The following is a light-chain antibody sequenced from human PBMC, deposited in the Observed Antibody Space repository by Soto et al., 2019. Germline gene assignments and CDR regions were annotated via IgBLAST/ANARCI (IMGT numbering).Light chain of an antibody. J-gene: IGKJ4*01. CDR2: DAS. V-gene: IGKV3-11*01. CDR1: QSVGFQ. Sequence: EIVLTQSPATLSLSPGERATLSCRASQSVGFQLAWYQQTPGQAPRLLISDASSRSTGIPARFSGSGSGTDFTLTISSLEPEDFAVYYCLQRSAWPLSFGGGTKVEI. CDR3: LQRSAWPLS.